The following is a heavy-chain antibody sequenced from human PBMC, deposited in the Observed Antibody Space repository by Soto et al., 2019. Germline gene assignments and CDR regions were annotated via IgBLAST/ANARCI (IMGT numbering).Heavy chain of an antibody. CDR1: GFTFSDSA. V-gene: IGHV3-73*02. D-gene: IGHD4-17*01. Sequence: EVQLVESGGGLVQPGGSLKLSCAASGFTFSDSAIHWVRQTSGKGLEWVGRIRSKANNYATVYAASLEGRFTISRDDAKNTAHLQMNSLKTEDTAVYYCTRANDGDYSTFDYWGQGTLGIVSS. CDR3: TRANDGDYSTFDY. CDR2: IRSKANNYAT. J-gene: IGHJ4*02.